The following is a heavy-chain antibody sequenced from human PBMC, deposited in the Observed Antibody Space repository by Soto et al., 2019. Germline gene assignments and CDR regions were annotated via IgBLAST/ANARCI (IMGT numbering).Heavy chain of an antibody. CDR3: ATSLVVAASYYYYYGMDV. V-gene: IGHV1-2*04. D-gene: IGHD2-15*01. J-gene: IGHJ6*02. CDR1: GDSFTGYY. CDR2: INPNSGGT. Sequence: GTSVKLSCEACGDSFTGYYMHWVRQAPRQGLEWMGWINPNSGGTNYAQKFQGWVTMTRDTTISTAYMELSRLRSDDTAVYYCATSLVVAASYYYYYGMDVWGQGTTVTVSS.